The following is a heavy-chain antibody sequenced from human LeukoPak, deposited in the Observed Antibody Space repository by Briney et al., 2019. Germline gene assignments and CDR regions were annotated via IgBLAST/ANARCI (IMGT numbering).Heavy chain of an antibody. Sequence: GGSLRLSCAASGFTFSSYSMNWVRQAPGQGLEWVSSISSSSSYIYYADSVKGRFTISRDNAKNSLYLQMNSLRAEDTAVYYCARDRATYYYGSGSELIWGQGTLVTVSS. J-gene: IGHJ4*02. V-gene: IGHV3-21*01. D-gene: IGHD3-10*01. CDR3: ARDRATYYYGSGSELI. CDR2: ISSSSSYI. CDR1: GFTFSSYS.